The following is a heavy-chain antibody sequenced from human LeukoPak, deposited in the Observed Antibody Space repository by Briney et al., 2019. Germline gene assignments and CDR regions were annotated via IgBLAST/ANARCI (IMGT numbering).Heavy chain of an antibody. CDR1: GGSISSYY. J-gene: IGHJ3*02. D-gene: IGHD4-17*01. CDR3: ARGPHYYGDYSAFDI. V-gene: IGHV4-59*12. CDR2: IYCSGST. Sequence: SETLSLTCTVSGGSISSYYWSWIRQPPGKGLEWIGYIYCSGSTNYNPSLKSRVTISVDTSKNQFSLKLSSVTAADTAVYYCARGPHYYGDYSAFDIWGQGTMVTVSS.